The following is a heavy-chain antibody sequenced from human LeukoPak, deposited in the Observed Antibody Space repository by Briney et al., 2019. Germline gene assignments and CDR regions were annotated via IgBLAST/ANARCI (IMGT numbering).Heavy chain of an antibody. Sequence: PSETLSLTCTVSGGSISSYYWSWIRQPPGKGLEWIGEINHSGSTNYNPSLKSRVTISVDTSKNQFSLKLSSVTAVDTAVYYCARAAYSSSWYGPKYYYYYGMDVWGQGTTVTVSS. CDR2: INHSGST. V-gene: IGHV4-34*01. J-gene: IGHJ6*02. CDR3: ARAAYSSSWYGPKYYYYYGMDV. D-gene: IGHD6-13*01. CDR1: GGSISSYY.